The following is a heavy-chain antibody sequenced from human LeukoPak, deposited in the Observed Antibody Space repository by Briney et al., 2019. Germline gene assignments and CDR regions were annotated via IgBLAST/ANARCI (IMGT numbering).Heavy chain of an antibody. Sequence: SETLSLTCAVYGGSFSGYYWSWIRQPPGKGLEWIGEINHSGSTNYNPSLKSRVTISVDTSKNQFSLKLSSVTAADTAVYYCARGGGIAARGNFDYWGQGTLVTVSS. J-gene: IGHJ4*02. CDR3: ARGGGIAARGNFDY. CDR2: INHSGST. CDR1: GGSFSGYY. D-gene: IGHD6-6*01. V-gene: IGHV4-34*01.